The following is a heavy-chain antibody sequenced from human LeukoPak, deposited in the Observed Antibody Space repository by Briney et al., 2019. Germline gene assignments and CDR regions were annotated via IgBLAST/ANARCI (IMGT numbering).Heavy chain of an antibody. CDR3: ARSLRDGYFNWFDP. CDR1: GYTFTSYA. Sequence: ASVKVSCKASGYTFTSYALNWVRQAPGQGLEWMGWINTNTGNPTYAQGFTGRFVFSLDTSVSTASLQISSLKAEDTAMYFCARSLRDGYFNWFDPWGQGTLVTVSS. V-gene: IGHV7-4-1*02. CDR2: INTNTGNP. J-gene: IGHJ5*02. D-gene: IGHD1-1*01.